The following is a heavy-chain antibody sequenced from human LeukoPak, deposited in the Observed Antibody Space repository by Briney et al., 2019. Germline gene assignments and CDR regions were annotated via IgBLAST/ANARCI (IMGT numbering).Heavy chain of an antibody. Sequence: GGSLRLSCTVSGFTVSSNSMSWVRQAPGKGLEWVANIKQDGSEKYYVDSVKGRFTISRDNAKNSLYLQMNSLSAEDTAVYYCSRGFLDVWGQGTLVTVSS. CDR3: SRGFLDV. CDR2: IKQDGSEK. J-gene: IGHJ4*02. V-gene: IGHV3-7*01. CDR1: GFTVSSNS. D-gene: IGHD2-21*01.